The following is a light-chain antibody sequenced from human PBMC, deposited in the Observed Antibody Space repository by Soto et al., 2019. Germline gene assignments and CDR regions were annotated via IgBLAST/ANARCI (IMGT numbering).Light chain of an antibody. J-gene: IGKJ4*01. Sequence: DIQMTQSPSSLSASVGDRVTITCRASQSISNALNWYQQKPGKAPKVLICAASNLQSGVPSRFSGSGSGTDFTFTISSLQPEYFATYSCQQSYSTPLTFGGGTKVEIK. CDR3: QQSYSTPLT. CDR1: QSISNA. CDR2: AAS. V-gene: IGKV1-39*01.